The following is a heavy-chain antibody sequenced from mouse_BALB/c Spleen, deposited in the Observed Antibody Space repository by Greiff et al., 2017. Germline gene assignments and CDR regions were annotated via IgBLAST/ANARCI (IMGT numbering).Heavy chain of an antibody. V-gene: IGHV8-12*01. Sequence: QVTLKVSGPGILQPSQTLSLTCSFSGFSLSTSGMGVSWIRQPSGKGLEWLAHIYWDDDKRYNPSLKSRLTISKDTSRNQVFLKITSVDTADTATYYCARKDYSSYAMDYWGQGTSVTVSS. CDR3: ARKDYSSYAMDY. CDR2: IYWDDDK. J-gene: IGHJ4*01. CDR1: GFSLSTSGMG. D-gene: IGHD2-13*01.